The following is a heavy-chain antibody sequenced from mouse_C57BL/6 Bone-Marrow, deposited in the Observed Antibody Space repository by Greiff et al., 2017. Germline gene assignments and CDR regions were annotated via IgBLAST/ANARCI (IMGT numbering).Heavy chain of an antibody. Sequence: DVQLVESGGGLVKPGGSLKLSCAASGFTFSSYAMSWVRQTPEKRLEWVATISDGGSYTYYPDNVKGRFTISRDNAKNNLYLQMSHLKSEDTAMYYCARALWHWYFDVWGTGTAVTVSS. CDR1: GFTFSSYA. V-gene: IGHV5-4*01. D-gene: IGHD1-1*01. CDR3: ARALWHWYFDV. CDR2: ISDGGSYT. J-gene: IGHJ1*03.